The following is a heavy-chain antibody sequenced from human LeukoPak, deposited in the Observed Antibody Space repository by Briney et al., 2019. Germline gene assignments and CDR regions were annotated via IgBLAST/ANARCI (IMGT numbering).Heavy chain of an antibody. CDR2: ISYDGSNK. V-gene: IGHV3-30*18. D-gene: IGHD1-26*01. CDR3: AKSASDGGATFDYFDY. Sequence: GGSLRLSCAASGFTFSSYGMHWVRQAPGKGLEWVAVISYDGSNKYYADSVKGRFTISRDNSKNTLYLQMNSLRAEDTAVYYCAKSASDGGATFDYFDYWGQGTLVTVSS. J-gene: IGHJ4*02. CDR1: GFTFSSYG.